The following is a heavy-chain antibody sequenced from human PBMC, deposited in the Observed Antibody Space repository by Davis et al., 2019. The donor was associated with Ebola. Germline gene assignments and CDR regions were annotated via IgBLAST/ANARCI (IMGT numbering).Heavy chain of an antibody. CDR1: GFTFSLTD. D-gene: IGHD1-1*01. V-gene: IGHV3-23*01. CDR2: INGAAWST. Sequence: PGGSLRLSCAASGFTFSLTDMNWFRQAPGRGPEWVANINGAAWSTSYADSVKGRFTISRDNSKNMLYLQMDSLRIEDTAQYFCAGDPNWESGSWGQGIPVSVSS. J-gene: IGHJ5*02. CDR3: AGDPNWESGS.